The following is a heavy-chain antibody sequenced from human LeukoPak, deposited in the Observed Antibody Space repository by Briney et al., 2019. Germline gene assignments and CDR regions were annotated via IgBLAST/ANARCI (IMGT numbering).Heavy chain of an antibody. CDR2: IIPILDIT. D-gene: IGHD1-26*01. CDR3: ASGSGSYYHQGY. Sequence: SVKVSCKASGGTFSNYAFTWVRQAPGQGLEWMGRIIPILDITNYAQKFQGSVTITADKSTSTAYMELRSLRSEDTAVYYCASGSGSYYHQGYWGQGTLVAVSS. CDR1: GGTFSNYA. V-gene: IGHV1-69*04. J-gene: IGHJ4*02.